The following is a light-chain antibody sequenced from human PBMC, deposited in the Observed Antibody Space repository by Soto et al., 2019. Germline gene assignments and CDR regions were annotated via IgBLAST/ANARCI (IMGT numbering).Light chain of an antibody. Sequence: EIVMTQSPATLSVSPGERATLSCRASQSVSSNLAWYQQKPGQAPRLLIYGASTRATGIPARFSGSGSGTDFTLTISRLEPEDFAVYYCQQYGSSPPDTFGQGTKVDIK. CDR1: QSVSSN. CDR3: QQYGSSPPDT. CDR2: GAS. V-gene: IGKV3-15*01. J-gene: IGKJ1*01.